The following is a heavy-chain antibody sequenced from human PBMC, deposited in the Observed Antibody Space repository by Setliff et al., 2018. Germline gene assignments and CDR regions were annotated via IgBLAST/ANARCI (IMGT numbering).Heavy chain of an antibody. CDR2: IYSSGSS. J-gene: IGHJ5*02. CDR3: ARAAKYDSSGYYGFWFDP. Sequence: KPSETLSLTCSVSGGSISSSYWTWIRQPPGKGLEWIGYIYSSGSSNYNPSLKSRVTISVDTSKNQFPLRLSSVTAADTAVYYCARAAKYDSSGYYGFWFDPWGQGNLVTVSS. V-gene: IGHV4-59*01. CDR1: GGSISSSY. D-gene: IGHD3-22*01.